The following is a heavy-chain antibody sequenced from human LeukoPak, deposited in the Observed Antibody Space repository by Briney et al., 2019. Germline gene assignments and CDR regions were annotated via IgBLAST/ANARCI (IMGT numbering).Heavy chain of an antibody. CDR2: ISGSGGST. CDR1: GFTFSSYA. V-gene: IGHV3-23*01. D-gene: IGHD4-23*01. J-gene: IGHJ6*02. CDR3: AKVDRDYAGNSLYYYYGMDV. Sequence: GGSLRLSCAASGFTFSSYAMSWVRQAPGKGLEWVSTISGSGGSTYYADSVKGRFTISRGNSKNTLYLQMNSLRAEDTAVYYCAKVDRDYAGNSLYYYYGMDVWGQGTTVTVSS.